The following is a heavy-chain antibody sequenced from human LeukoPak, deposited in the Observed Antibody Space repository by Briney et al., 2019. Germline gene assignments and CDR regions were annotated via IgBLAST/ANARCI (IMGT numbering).Heavy chain of an antibody. CDR1: GFTFKKYW. CDR3: AGETPRRGETRDGYR. D-gene: IGHD5-24*01. J-gene: IGHJ4*02. V-gene: IGHV3-7*01. CDR2: IKEDGSET. Sequence: GGSLRLSCAASGFTFKKYWMNWVRQVPGKGLECLANIKEDGSETYYADSVKDRFTISRDNPKNLLFLQINSLRVEDTAVYYCAGETPRRGETRDGYRWGQGTLVTVSS.